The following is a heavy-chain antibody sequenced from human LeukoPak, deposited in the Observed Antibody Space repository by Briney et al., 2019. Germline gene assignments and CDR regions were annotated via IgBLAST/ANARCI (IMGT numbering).Heavy chain of an antibody. V-gene: IGHV3-73*01. CDR1: GFTFSGSA. CDR3: TRLGSLIAAAGTKHYYYYGMDV. D-gene: IGHD6-13*01. J-gene: IGHJ6*02. CDR2: IRSKANSYAT. Sequence: PGGSLKLSCAASGFTFSGSAMHWVRQASGKGLEWVGRIRSKANSYATAYAASVKDRFTISRDDSKNTAYLQMNSLKTEDTAVYYCTRLGSLIAAAGTKHYYYYGMDVWGQGTTVTVSS.